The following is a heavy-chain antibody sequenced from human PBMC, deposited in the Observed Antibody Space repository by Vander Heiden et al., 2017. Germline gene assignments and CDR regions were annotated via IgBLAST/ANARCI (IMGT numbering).Heavy chain of an antibody. CDR1: GGSISSSSYY. CDR2: IYYSGST. V-gene: IGHV4-39*01. Sequence: QLQLQESGPGLVKPSETLSLTCTVSGGSISSSSYYWGWIRQPPGKGLEWIGSIYYSGSTYYNPSLKSRVTISVDTSKNQFSLKLNSVTAADTAVYYCARPLGSSGYVLNWFDPWGQGTLVTVSS. CDR3: ARPLGSSGYVLNWFDP. J-gene: IGHJ5*02. D-gene: IGHD3-22*01.